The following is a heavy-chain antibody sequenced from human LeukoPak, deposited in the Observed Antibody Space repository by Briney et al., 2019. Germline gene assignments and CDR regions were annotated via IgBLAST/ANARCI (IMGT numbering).Heavy chain of an antibody. CDR3: ARLSRETTVTTWFDP. CDR1: GYNFTTYW. CDR2: IYPGDSDT. J-gene: IGHJ5*02. V-gene: IGHV5-51*01. D-gene: IGHD4-17*01. Sequence: GESLKISYKGSGYNFTTYWIGWVRQMPGKGLEWMGIIYPGDSDTIYSPSFQGQVTISADKSINTAYLQWSSLKASDTAMYYCARLSRETTVTTWFDPWGHGTLVTVSS.